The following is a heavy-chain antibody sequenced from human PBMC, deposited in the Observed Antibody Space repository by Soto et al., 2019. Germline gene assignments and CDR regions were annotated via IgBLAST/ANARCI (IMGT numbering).Heavy chain of an antibody. V-gene: IGHV3-21*01. Sequence: GGSLRLSCAASGFTFSSYSMNWVRQAPGKGLEWVSSISSPSSYIYYADSVKGRFTISRDNAKNSLYLQMNSLRAEDTAVYYCAREGIGYCSDGNCYSPRDYWGQGTLVTVSS. CDR2: ISSPSSYI. CDR3: AREGIGYCSDGNCYSPRDY. D-gene: IGHD2-15*01. CDR1: GFTFSSYS. J-gene: IGHJ4*02.